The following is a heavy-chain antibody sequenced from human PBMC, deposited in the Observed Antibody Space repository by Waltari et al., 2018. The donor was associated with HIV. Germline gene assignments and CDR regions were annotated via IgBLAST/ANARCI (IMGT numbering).Heavy chain of an antibody. D-gene: IGHD1-26*01. Sequence: EVQLVASGGGLIEPGGSLRVSCAASGFTISSNYMSWVRLAPGKGLGCFSVIYGGGSRYYADSVKGQFIISRDNSKNTVSLHMNSLRAEDTAVYYCARDPRSSGYYGMDVWGQGIKVTVSS. V-gene: IGHV3-53*01. CDR3: ARDPRSSGYYGMDV. CDR2: IYGGGSR. CDR1: GFTISSNY. J-gene: IGHJ6*02.